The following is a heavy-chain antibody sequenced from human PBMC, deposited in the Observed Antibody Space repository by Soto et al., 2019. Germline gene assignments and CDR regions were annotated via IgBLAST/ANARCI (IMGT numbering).Heavy chain of an antibody. Sequence: LSLTCAVYGGSFSGYYWSWIRQPPGKGLEWIGEINHSGSTNYNPSLKSRVTISVDTSKNQFSLKLSSVTAADTAVYYCARIRGYSYGPFDYWGQGTLVTVSS. D-gene: IGHD5-18*01. V-gene: IGHV4-34*01. CDR2: INHSGST. CDR1: GGSFSGYY. J-gene: IGHJ4*02. CDR3: ARIRGYSYGPFDY.